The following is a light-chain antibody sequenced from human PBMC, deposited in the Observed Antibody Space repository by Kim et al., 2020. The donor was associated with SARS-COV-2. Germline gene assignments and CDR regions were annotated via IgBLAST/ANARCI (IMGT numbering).Light chain of an antibody. CDR1: QIFAGNY. V-gene: IGKV3-20*01. CDR2: GAS. Sequence: SAGERATLSCRASQIFAGNYLAWYQQKVGQAPRPLIYGASSRATGIPDRFSGSGSGTDFTLTISRLEPEDFAVYYCQQYGSSPRTFGQGTKVDIK. J-gene: IGKJ1*01. CDR3: QQYGSSPRT.